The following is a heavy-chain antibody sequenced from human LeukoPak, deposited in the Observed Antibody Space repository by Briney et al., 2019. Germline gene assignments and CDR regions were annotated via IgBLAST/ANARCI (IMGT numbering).Heavy chain of an antibody. Sequence: PGGSLRLSCAASGFTVSNNYMSWVRQAPGKGLEWVSAISGSGGSTYYADSVKGRFTISRDNSKNTLYLQMNSLRAEDTAVCYCAKGHLFWGGSCYHYWGQGTLVTVSS. CDR1: GFTVSNNY. CDR2: ISGSGGST. CDR3: AKGHLFWGGSCYHY. V-gene: IGHV3-23*01. J-gene: IGHJ4*02. D-gene: IGHD2-15*01.